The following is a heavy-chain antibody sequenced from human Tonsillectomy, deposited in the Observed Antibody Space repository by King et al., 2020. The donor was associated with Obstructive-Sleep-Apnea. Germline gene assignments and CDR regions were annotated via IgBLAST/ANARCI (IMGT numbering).Heavy chain of an antibody. CDR2: IYHSGST. D-gene: IGHD2-21*02. Sequence: VQLQESGPGLVKPSETLSLTCTVSGYSISSGYYWGWIRQPPGKGLEWIGSIYHSGSTYYNPSLTSRVTISVDTSKNQFSLKLSSVTSADTAVFYCAVAYCGSDCHLGFDPWGQGTLVTVSS. J-gene: IGHJ5*02. CDR3: AVAYCGSDCHLGFDP. V-gene: IGHV4-38-2*02. CDR1: GYSISSGYY.